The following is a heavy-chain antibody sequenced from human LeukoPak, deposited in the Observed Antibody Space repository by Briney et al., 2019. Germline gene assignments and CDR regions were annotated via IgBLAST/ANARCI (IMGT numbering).Heavy chain of an antibody. CDR1: GGSINSYF. J-gene: IGHJ5*02. CDR3: ARHAAVPHFPNGFAP. CDR2: IYYTGTT. V-gene: IGHV4-59*08. D-gene: IGHD2-2*01. Sequence: SETLSLTCTVSGGSINSYFWSWIRQPPGKGLEWIGYIYYTGTTRYNPSLKSRVTISVDTSKNHFSLELNSVTAADTAMYYCARHAAVPHFPNGFAPWGQGILVTVSS.